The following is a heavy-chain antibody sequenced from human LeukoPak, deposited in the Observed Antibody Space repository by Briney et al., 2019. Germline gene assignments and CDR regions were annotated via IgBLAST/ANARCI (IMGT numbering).Heavy chain of an antibody. V-gene: IGHV4-38-2*02. CDR2: IYHSGST. J-gene: IGHJ4*02. CDR3: ATTPREYSSTWYYFDY. CDR1: GYSISSGYY. D-gene: IGHD6-13*01. Sequence: KPSETLSLTCTVSGYSISSGYYWGWIRQPPGKGLEWIGSIYHSGSTYYNPSLKSRVTMSVDTSKKQFSLNLSSVTAADTAVYYCATTPREYSSTWYYFDYWGQGILVTVSS.